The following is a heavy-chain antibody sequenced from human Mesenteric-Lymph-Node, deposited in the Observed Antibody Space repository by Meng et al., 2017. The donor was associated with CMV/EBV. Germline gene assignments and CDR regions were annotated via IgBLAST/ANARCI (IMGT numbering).Heavy chain of an antibody. CDR1: GGSFSGYY. D-gene: IGHD2-2*02. J-gene: IGHJ4*02. CDR3: ARDAYCSSDSCYMFYFDS. V-gene: IGHV4-34*01. CDR2: INHSGST. Sequence: SETLSLTCAVYGGSFSGYYWSWIRQHPGKGLEWIGEINHSGSTNYNPSLKSRVTMSVDTSKNQFSLKLTSATAADTAVYYCARDAYCSSDSCYMFYFDSWGQGNVVTVSS.